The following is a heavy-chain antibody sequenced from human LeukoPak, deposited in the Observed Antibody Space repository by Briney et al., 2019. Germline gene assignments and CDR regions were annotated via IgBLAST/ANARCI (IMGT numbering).Heavy chain of an antibody. CDR2: ISSSGADT. CDR3: SKRGSDSPSCFQH. J-gene: IGHJ1*01. D-gene: IGHD2-21*02. CDR1: GFTFRNAW. Sequence: GGSLRLSCAASGFTFRNAWMSWVRQAPGKGPEWVSAISSSGADTHYADSVKGRFTISRDNSKNTLYLQMNSLRAEDTAVYYCSKRGSDSPSCFQHWGQGTLVTVSS. V-gene: IGHV3-23*01.